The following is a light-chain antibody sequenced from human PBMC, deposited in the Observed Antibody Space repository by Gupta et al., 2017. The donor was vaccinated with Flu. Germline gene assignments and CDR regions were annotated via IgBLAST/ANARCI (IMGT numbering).Light chain of an antibody. V-gene: IGLV2-14*01. CDR3: TSQTNTSTLLV. Sequence: FSNATSSASVGVKYVGWYHPRPATAPNLLVFEVISRPSGVPHRFSGSKYASSATITITGLQAEEEADYYCTSQTNTSTLLVFGGGTKLTVL. CDR2: EVI. J-gene: IGLJ2*01. CDR1: SSASVGVKY.